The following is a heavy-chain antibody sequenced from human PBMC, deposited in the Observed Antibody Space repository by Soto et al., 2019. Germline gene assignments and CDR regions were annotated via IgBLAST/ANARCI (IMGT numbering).Heavy chain of an antibody. Sequence: SETLSLTCTVSGGSISSYYWSWIRQPPGKGLEWIGYIYYSGSTNYNPSLKSRVTISVDTSKNQFSLKLSSVTAADTAVYYCARDRYYYGSGSYYNPSRYYYYGMDVWGQGXTVTVYS. J-gene: IGHJ6*02. V-gene: IGHV4-59*01. CDR1: GGSISSYY. D-gene: IGHD3-10*01. CDR2: IYYSGST. CDR3: ARDRYYYGSGSYYNPSRYYYYGMDV.